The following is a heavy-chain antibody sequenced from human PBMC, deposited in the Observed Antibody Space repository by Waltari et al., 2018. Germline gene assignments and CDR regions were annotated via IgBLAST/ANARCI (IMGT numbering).Heavy chain of an antibody. CDR3: VKGRGQFLLKADGVDL. J-gene: IGHJ5*02. CDR1: GFTFSTNA. V-gene: IGHV3-23*01. Sequence: EVQLKESGGGLVQPGGSLRLSCAASGFTFSTNAMTWFRQAPGEGLEWVAVISGRDTTTFYADAVKGRFTISRDNSKNTLYLQMNSLRADDTAVYYFVKGRGQFLLKADGVDLWGQGTLVTVSA. CDR2: ISGRDTTT. D-gene: IGHD1-26*01.